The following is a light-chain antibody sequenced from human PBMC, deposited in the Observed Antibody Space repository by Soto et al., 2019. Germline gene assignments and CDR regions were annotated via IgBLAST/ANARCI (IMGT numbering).Light chain of an antibody. Sequence: ILMNQSPSALSASVGDRVTITCRASQSISSWLAWYQQKPGKAPKLLIYDASSLESGVPSRFSGSGSGTEFTLTISSLQPDDFATYYCQPYNSRRTFGQGTKVDIK. J-gene: IGKJ1*01. CDR3: QPYNSRRT. CDR2: DAS. CDR1: QSISSW. V-gene: IGKV1-5*01.